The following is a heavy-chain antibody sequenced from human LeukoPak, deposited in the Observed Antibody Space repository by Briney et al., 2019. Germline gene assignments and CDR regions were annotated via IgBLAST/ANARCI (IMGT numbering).Heavy chain of an antibody. Sequence: GGSLRLSCAASGFTFSSYAMHWVRQAPGKGLEYVSAISSNGGSTYYANSVKGRFTISRDNSKNTLYLQMGSLRAEDMAVYYCASSSSSWYSFDPWGQGTLVTASS. J-gene: IGHJ5*02. CDR3: ASSSSSWYSFDP. D-gene: IGHD6-6*01. CDR2: ISSNGGST. CDR1: GFTFSSYA. V-gene: IGHV3-64*01.